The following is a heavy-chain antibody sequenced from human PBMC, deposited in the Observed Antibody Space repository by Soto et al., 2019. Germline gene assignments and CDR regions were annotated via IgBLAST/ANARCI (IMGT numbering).Heavy chain of an antibody. V-gene: IGHV1-58*01. Sequence: SVKVSCKASGFTFTSSAVQWVRQARGQRLEWIGWIVVGSGNTNYAQKFQERVTITRDMSTSTAYMELSSLRSEDTAVYYCAADPLRYFDWLLYGNYYGMDVWGQGTTVTV. CDR2: IVVGSGNT. CDR1: GFTFTSSA. J-gene: IGHJ6*02. D-gene: IGHD3-9*01. CDR3: AADPLRYFDWLLYGNYYGMDV.